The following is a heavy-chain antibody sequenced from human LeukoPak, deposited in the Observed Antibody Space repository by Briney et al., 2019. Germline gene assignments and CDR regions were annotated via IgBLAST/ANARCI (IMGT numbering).Heavy chain of an antibody. CDR2: ISWNSGSI. D-gene: IGHD3-22*01. CDR1: GFTFDDYA. CDR3: ARDRGWRSSGYYLYYFDF. Sequence: LRLSCAASGFTFDDYAMHWVRQAPGKGLEWVSGISWNSGSIGYADSVKGRFTISRDNAKNSLYLQMNSLRAEDTAVYYCARDRGWRSSGYYLYYFDFWGQGTLVTVSS. V-gene: IGHV3-9*01. J-gene: IGHJ4*02.